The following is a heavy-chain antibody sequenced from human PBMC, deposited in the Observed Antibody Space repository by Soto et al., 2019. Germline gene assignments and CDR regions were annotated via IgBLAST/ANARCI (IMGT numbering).Heavy chain of an antibody. Sequence: QLQLQESGPGLVKPSETLSLTCTVSGGSISSSSYYWGWIRQPPGKGLEWIGSIYYSGSTYYNPSFKRRVTISVDTSKNQFSLKLSSVTAADTAVYYCARLELEVITPTDYWGQGTLVTVSS. CDR3: ARLELEVITPTDY. V-gene: IGHV4-39*01. D-gene: IGHD3-22*01. CDR2: IYYSGST. CDR1: GGSISSSSYY. J-gene: IGHJ4*02.